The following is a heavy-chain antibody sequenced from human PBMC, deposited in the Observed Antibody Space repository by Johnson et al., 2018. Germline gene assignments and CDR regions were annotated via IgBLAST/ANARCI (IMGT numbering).Heavy chain of an antibody. J-gene: IGHJ6*02. Sequence: VQLVESGGGVVQPGRSLRLSCAASGFTFSSYGMHWVRQAPGKGLEWVAVISYDGSNKYYADSVTGRFTISRDNSKNTLYPQMNSLRAEDTAVYYCAKDLIKHMVVVTAIYYYGMDVWGQGTTVTVSS. CDR1: GFTFSSYG. D-gene: IGHD2-21*02. CDR2: ISYDGSNK. V-gene: IGHV3-30*18. CDR3: AKDLIKHMVVVTAIYYYGMDV.